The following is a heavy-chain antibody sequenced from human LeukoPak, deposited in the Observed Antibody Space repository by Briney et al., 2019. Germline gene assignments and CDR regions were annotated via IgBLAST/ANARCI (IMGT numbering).Heavy chain of an antibody. Sequence: ASVKVSCKASGYTFTSYAMTWVRQAPGQGLEWMGWINTNTGDPTYAQGFTGRFVFSLDTSVSTAYLQISSLQAEDTAVYYCAREWSVWGSSSWNFDYWGQGTLVTVSS. V-gene: IGHV7-4-1*02. CDR3: AREWSVWGSSSWNFDY. J-gene: IGHJ4*02. CDR2: INTNTGDP. D-gene: IGHD6-13*01. CDR1: GYTFTSYA.